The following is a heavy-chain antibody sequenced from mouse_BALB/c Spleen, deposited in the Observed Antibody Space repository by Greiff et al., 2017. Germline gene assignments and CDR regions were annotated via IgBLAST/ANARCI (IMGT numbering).Heavy chain of an antibody. Sequence: EVQLQQSGTVLARPGASVKMSCKASGYSFTSYWMHWVKQRPGQGLEWIGAIYPGNSDTSYNQKFKGKAKLTAVTSASTAYMELSSLTNEDSAVYYCTRQTSYGYVGYWGQGTTLTVSS. D-gene: IGHD1-2*01. CDR2: IYPGNSDT. V-gene: IGHV1-5*01. J-gene: IGHJ2*01. CDR1: GYSFTSYW. CDR3: TRQTSYGYVGY.